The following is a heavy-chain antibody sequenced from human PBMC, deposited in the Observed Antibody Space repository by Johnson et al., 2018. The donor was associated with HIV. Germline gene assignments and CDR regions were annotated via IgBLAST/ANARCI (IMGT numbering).Heavy chain of an antibody. J-gene: IGHJ3*02. CDR3: ARGLTMIVVVDAFDI. CDR2: SYDGSNK. D-gene: IGHD3-22*01. Sequence: SYDGSNKYYADSVKGRFTISRDNSKNTLYLQMNSLRDEDTSVYYCARGLTMIVVVDAFDIWGQGTMVTVSS. V-gene: IGHV3-30-3*01.